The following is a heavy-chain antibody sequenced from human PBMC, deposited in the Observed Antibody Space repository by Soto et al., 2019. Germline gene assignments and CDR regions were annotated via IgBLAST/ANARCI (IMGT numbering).Heavy chain of an antibody. CDR2: INPNSAGT. D-gene: IGHD3-9*01. CDR1: GYTFTGYY. CDR3: ARGDLLTQKIGKYGMDV. Sequence: ASVKVSCKASGYTFTGYYMHWVRQAPGQGLECMGWINPNSAGTHYAQKFQGWVTMTRDTSISTAYMELSRLRSDDTAVYYCARGDLLTQKIGKYGMDVWGQGTTVTV. J-gene: IGHJ6*02. V-gene: IGHV1-2*04.